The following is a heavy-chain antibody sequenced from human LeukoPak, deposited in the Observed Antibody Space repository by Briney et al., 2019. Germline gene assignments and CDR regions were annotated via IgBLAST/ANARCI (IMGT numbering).Heavy chain of an antibody. D-gene: IGHD3/OR15-3a*01. Sequence: ASVRVSCKASGYTFTSYDINWVRQATGQGLEGMGGMNPNCGNKGYSQKFQGSVNMTRNTSISTVYMELSSVRSEDTAVYYCARRGFGLPCDYWGQGTLVTVSS. J-gene: IGHJ4*02. CDR2: MNPNCGNK. V-gene: IGHV1-8*01. CDR3: ARRGFGLPCDY. CDR1: GYTFTSYD.